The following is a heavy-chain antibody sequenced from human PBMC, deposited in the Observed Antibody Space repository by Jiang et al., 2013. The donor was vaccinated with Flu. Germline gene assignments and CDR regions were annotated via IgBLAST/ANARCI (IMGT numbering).Heavy chain of an antibody. Sequence: PGKGLEWLGMIFPGDSDTRYSPSFQGQVTISADRSINTAYLQWSSLKASDTAMYYCARHNTGGYTYGWVPFDLWGRGTLVSVSS. D-gene: IGHD5-18*01. CDR3: ARHNTGGYTYGWVPFDL. V-gene: IGHV5-51*01. CDR2: IFPGDSDT. J-gene: IGHJ2*01.